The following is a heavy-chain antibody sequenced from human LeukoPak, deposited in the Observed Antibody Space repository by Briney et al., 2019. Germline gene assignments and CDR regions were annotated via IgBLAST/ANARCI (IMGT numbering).Heavy chain of an antibody. CDR1: GFTFSSYE. D-gene: IGHD2-8*01. CDR2: ISSSGSTI. J-gene: IGHJ4*02. Sequence: GGSLRLSCAASGFTFSSYEMNWVRQAPGKGLEWVSYISSSGSTIYYADSVKGRFTISRDNAKNSLYLQMNSLRAEDTAVYYYARDCTHGVCVKQFGYWGQGTLVTVSS. V-gene: IGHV3-48*03. CDR3: ARDCTHGVCVKQFGY.